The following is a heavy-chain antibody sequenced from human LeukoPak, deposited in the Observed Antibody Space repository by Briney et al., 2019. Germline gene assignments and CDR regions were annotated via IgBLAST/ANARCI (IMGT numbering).Heavy chain of an antibody. CDR1: GFTFSSYS. CDR3: ARDRCSSTSCYVTY. J-gene: IGHJ4*02. V-gene: IGHV3-21*01. Sequence: PGGSLRLSCAAFGFTFSSYSMNWVRQAPGKGLEWVSSISSSSSYIYYADSVKGRFTISRDNAKNSLYLQMNSLRAEDTAVYYCARDRCSSTSCYVTYWGQGTLVTVSS. CDR2: ISSSSSYI. D-gene: IGHD2-2*01.